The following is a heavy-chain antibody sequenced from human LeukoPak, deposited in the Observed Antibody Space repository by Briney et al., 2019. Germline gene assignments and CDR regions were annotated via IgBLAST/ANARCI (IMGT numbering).Heavy chain of an antibody. D-gene: IGHD3-9*01. CDR2: ISYDASNK. CDR1: GFTISSYA. V-gene: IGHV3-30*04. J-gene: IGHJ4*02. Sequence: GGSLRLSCAASGFTISSYAMHWVRQAPGKGLEWVAVISYDASNKYYADSVKGRFTISRDNSKNTLYLQMNRLRAEDTAVYYCVRVVDDILTGYYVSYYFDYWGQGTLVTVSS. CDR3: VRVVDDILTGYYVSYYFDY.